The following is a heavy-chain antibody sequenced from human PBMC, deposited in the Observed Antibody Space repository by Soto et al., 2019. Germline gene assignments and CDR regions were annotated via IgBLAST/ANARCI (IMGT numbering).Heavy chain of an antibody. CDR1: GGTFSSYR. D-gene: IGHD6-13*01. J-gene: IGHJ4*02. V-gene: IGHV1-69*01. CDR2: IVPIRRAA. CDR3: VIDSGAKLSSS. Sequence: QVQLVQSGAEVKKTGSSVRVSCKASGGTFSSYRLNWLRQAPGHGLEWVGGIVPIRRAAEYAQGFQGRVTITADETTRTSYMELRCVKSQDTAVYYFVIDSGAKLSSSWGQGTLVTVSS.